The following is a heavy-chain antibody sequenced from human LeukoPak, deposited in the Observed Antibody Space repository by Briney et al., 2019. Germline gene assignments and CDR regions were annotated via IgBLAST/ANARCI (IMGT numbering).Heavy chain of an antibody. Sequence: GGSLRLSCAASGFTFSTYWMHWVRQAPGKGLVWFSRIKSDGSTNYADSVKGRFTISRDKANNTLSLQMNSLRPEDTGVYYCARAPSEIGGYYPEYFRHWGQGALVTVSS. J-gene: IGHJ1*01. CDR2: IKSDGST. D-gene: IGHD3-22*01. CDR3: ARAPSEIGGYYPEYFRH. V-gene: IGHV3-74*01. CDR1: GFTFSTYW.